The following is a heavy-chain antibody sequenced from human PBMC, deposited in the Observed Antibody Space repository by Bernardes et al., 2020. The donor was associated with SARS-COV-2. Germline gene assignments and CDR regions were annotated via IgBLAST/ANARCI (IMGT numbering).Heavy chain of an antibody. CDR2: ISHDGGHK. CDR3: AKILSSGWFDLRVGYFEN. Sequence: VGSLRLSCAASGFIFSDYAMHWVRQAPGKGLEWVALISHDGGHKYYADSVRGRFTVSRDNSKNTLYLQINSLRAEDTAMYYCAKILSSGWFDLRVGYFENWGQGTLVTVSS. J-gene: IGHJ4*02. CDR1: GFIFSDYA. V-gene: IGHV3-30*18. D-gene: IGHD6-19*01.